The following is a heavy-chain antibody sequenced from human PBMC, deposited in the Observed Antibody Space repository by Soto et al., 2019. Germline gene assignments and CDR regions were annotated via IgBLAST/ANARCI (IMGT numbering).Heavy chain of an antibody. D-gene: IGHD2-2*01. CDR1: GGSFSGYY. Sequence: SLTCAVYGGSFSGYYWSWIRQPPGKGLEWIGEINHSGSTNYNPSLKSRVTISVDTSKNQFSLKLSSVTAADTAVYYCAASIVVVPYGMDVWGQGTTVTVS. V-gene: IGHV4-34*01. CDR2: INHSGST. J-gene: IGHJ6*02. CDR3: AASIVVVPYGMDV.